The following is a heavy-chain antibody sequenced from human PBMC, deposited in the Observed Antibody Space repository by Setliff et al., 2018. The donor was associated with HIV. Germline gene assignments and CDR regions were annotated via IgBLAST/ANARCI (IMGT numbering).Heavy chain of an antibody. CDR3: ARGSRSPRVNNSRVPPAFDF. Sequence: PSETLSLTCAVYGESFSSYYWIWIGQTPGKGLEWIGDIIHSGSTNYNPSLKSRVTISVDTSKNQFSLRLTSVTAADTAVYFCARGSRSPRVNNSRVPPAFDFWGQGTLVTVSS. J-gene: IGHJ4*01. CDR2: IIHSGST. D-gene: IGHD1-1*01. V-gene: IGHV4-34*12. CDR1: GESFSSYY.